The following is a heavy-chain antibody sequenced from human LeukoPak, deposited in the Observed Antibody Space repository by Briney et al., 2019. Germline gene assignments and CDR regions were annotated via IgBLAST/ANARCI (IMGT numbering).Heavy chain of an antibody. V-gene: IGHV3-23*01. CDR2: ISGSGSST. CDR1: GFTFTSYA. D-gene: IGHD3-10*01. J-gene: IGHJ4*02. CDR3: AKGVYGSRSTSLADV. Sequence: GGSLRLSCAASGFTFTSYAMNWVRQAPGKGLEWVSTISGSGSSTYYVDSVKGRFTISRDNSKNTLYLQTNSLRVEDTAVYYCAKGVYGSRSTSLADVWGQGTLVTVSS.